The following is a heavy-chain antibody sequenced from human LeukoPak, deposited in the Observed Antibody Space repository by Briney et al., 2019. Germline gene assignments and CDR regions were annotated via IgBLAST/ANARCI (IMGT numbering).Heavy chain of an antibody. D-gene: IGHD1-26*01. Sequence: SETLSLTCTVSGGSVSSGSYYWSWIRQPPGKGLEWIGYIYYSGSTNYNPSLKSRVTISVDTSKNQFSLKLSSVTAADTAVYYCARERELLGRTGGFGPWGQGTLVTVSS. J-gene: IGHJ5*02. CDR2: IYYSGST. V-gene: IGHV4-61*01. CDR1: GGSVSSGSYY. CDR3: ARERELLGRTGGFGP.